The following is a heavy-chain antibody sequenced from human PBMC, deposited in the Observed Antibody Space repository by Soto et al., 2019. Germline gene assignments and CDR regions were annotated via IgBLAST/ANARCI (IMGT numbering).Heavy chain of an antibody. D-gene: IGHD6-13*01. CDR2: IYPGDSDT. CDR3: ARGRAVYIAAAGTGWFDP. V-gene: IGHV5-51*01. Sequence: GESLKISCKGSGYSFTSYWIGWVRQIPGKGLEWMGIIYPGDSDTRYSPSFQGQVTISADKSISTAYLQWSSLKASDTAMYYCARGRAVYIAAAGTGWFDPWGQGTLVTVSS. J-gene: IGHJ5*02. CDR1: GYSFTSYW.